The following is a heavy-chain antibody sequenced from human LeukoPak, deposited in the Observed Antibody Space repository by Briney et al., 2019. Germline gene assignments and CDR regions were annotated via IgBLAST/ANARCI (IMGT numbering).Heavy chain of an antibody. V-gene: IGHV3-30*02. J-gene: IGHJ3*02. D-gene: IGHD2/OR15-2a*01. Sequence: GGSLRPSCAASAFTFSNYGMHWVRQAPGKGLVWVAFIRYDGSNKYYADSVKGRFTISRDNSKNTVYLQMNSLTAEDSAVFYCAKGRTLKGDLDAFDIWGQGTMVTVSS. CDR2: IRYDGSNK. CDR3: AKGRTLKGDLDAFDI. CDR1: AFTFSNYG.